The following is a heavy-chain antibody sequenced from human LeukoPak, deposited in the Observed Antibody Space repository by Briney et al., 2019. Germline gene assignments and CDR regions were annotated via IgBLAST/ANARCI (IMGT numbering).Heavy chain of an antibody. CDR1: GYIFTSYD. CDR3: ARGGGAFDI. CDR2: VDLNRGNT. V-gene: IGHV1-8*03. Sequence: ASVEFYCKTSGYIFTSYDINGVGQATRHGLEWMGWVDLNRGNTAYSQKFQVRVKINRNTSISTAYIELSSLRSEDTAVYYCARGGGAFDIWGQGTMVTVSS. J-gene: IGHJ3*02.